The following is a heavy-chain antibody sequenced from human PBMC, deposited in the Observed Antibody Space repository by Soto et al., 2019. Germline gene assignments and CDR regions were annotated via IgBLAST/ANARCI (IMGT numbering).Heavy chain of an antibody. D-gene: IGHD3-22*01. Sequence: SETLSLTCAVYGGSFSGYYWSWIRQPPGKGLEWIGEINHSGSTNYNPSLKSRVTISVDTSKNQFSLKLSSVTAADTAVYYCARGLKGGTMIVDWTNWFDPWGQGTLVTVSS. CDR1: GGSFSGYY. J-gene: IGHJ5*02. CDR2: INHSGST. V-gene: IGHV4-34*01. CDR3: ARGLKGGTMIVDWTNWFDP.